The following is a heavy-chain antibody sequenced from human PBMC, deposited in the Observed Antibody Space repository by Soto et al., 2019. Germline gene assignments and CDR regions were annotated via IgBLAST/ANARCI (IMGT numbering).Heavy chain of an antibody. D-gene: IGHD3-22*01. CDR1: GFTFDDYA. CDR2: ISWNSGSI. J-gene: IGHJ4*02. CDR3: AKDLSSGYGGGY. Sequence: PGGSLRLSCAASGFTFDDYAMHWVRQAPGKGLEWVSGISWNSGSIGYADSVKGRFTISRDNAKNSLYLQMNSLRAEDTALYYCAKDLSSGYGGGYWGQGTLVTVSS. V-gene: IGHV3-9*01.